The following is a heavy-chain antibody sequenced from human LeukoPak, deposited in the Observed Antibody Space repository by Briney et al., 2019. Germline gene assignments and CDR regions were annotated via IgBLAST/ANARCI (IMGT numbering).Heavy chain of an antibody. Sequence: SETLSLTCTVSGGSIRSYYWSWIRQPPGKGLEWIGYIYYSGGTNYNPSLKSRVSISVDTSKNQFSLKLSSVTAADTAVYYCARTGSTVTMLYPFDHWGQGTLVTVSS. J-gene: IGHJ5*02. CDR2: IYYSGGT. CDR1: GGSIRSYY. V-gene: IGHV4-59*01. D-gene: IGHD4-17*01. CDR3: ARTGSTVTMLYPFDH.